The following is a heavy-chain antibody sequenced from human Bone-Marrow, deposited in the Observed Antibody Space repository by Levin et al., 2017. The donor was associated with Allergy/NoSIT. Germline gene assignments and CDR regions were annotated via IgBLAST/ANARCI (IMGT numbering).Heavy chain of an antibody. Sequence: VSGPTLVKPTQTLTLTCTFSGFSLSTRGVGVGWIRQPPGKALEWLALVYGGDGERYRPSLRSRLSITSDTSENQVVLTMTNMAPGDTATYYCVCRRDPYCDRGSCYPGEWFFDLWGRGTLVTVSS. CDR3: VCRRDPYCDRGSCYPGEWFFDL. J-gene: IGHJ2*01. CDR1: GFSLSTRGVG. V-gene: IGHV2-5*02. CDR2: VYGGDGE. D-gene: IGHD2-2*01.